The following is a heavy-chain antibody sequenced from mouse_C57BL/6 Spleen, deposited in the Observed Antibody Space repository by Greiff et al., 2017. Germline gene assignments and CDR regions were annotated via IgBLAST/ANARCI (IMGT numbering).Heavy chain of an antibody. CDR1: GYTFPNYW. Sequence: VQLQQSGAELVRPGTSVKMSCKASGYTFPNYWIGWAKQRPGHGLEWIGDIYPGGGYTNYNEKFKGKATLTADKSSSTAYMQFSSLTSEDSAVYFCARRWLLRDAMDYWGQGTSVTVSS. J-gene: IGHJ4*01. D-gene: IGHD2-3*01. CDR3: ARRWLLRDAMDY. V-gene: IGHV1-63*01. CDR2: IYPGGGYT.